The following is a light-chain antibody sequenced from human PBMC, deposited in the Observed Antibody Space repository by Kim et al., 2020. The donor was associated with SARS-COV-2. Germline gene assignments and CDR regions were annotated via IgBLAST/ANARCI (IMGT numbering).Light chain of an antibody. CDR2: DVS. Sequence: GQSITISCTGTSSDVGGYNYVSWYQQHPGKAPKFMIYDVSNRPSGVSNRFSGSKSGNTASLTISGLQAEDEADYYCTSYTISTTVVFGGGTQLTVL. V-gene: IGLV2-14*03. CDR3: TSYTISTTVV. CDR1: SSDVGGYNY. J-gene: IGLJ2*01.